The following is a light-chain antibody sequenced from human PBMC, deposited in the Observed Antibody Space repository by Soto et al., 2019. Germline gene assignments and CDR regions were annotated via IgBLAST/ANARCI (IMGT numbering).Light chain of an antibody. CDR2: DAS. CDR1: QSVSSY. CDR3: QQRSNWPQIT. J-gene: IGKJ5*01. V-gene: IGKV3-11*01. Sequence: EIVLTQSPATLSLSPGERATISCRASQSVSSYLAWYKQKPGQAPSLLIYDASNRATGIPARFSGSGSGTDFTLTISSLETEDFAVYYCQQRSNWPQITFGQGTRLEIK.